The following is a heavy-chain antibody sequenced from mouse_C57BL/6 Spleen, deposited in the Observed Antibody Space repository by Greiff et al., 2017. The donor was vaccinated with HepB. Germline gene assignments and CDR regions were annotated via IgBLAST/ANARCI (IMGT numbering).Heavy chain of an antibody. D-gene: IGHD1-1*01. CDR3: ARSGSSYEDYAMDY. CDR1: GYTFTSYW. Sequence: QVQLQQPGAELVKPGASVKMSCKASGYTFTSYWITWVKQRPGQGLEWIGDIYPGSGSTNYNEKFKSKATLTVDTSSSTAYMQLSSLTSEDSAVYYCARSGSSYEDYAMDYWGQGTSVTVSS. V-gene: IGHV1-55*01. CDR2: IYPGSGST. J-gene: IGHJ4*01.